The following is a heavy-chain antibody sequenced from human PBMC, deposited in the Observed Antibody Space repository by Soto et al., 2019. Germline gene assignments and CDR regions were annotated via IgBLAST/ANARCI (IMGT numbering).Heavy chain of an antibody. CDR1: GFSLSNVRMG. J-gene: IGHJ4*02. Sequence: ASGPTLVNPTETLTLTCTVSGFSLSNVRMGVSWIRQPPGKALEWLAHIFSNDEKSYSTSLKSRLTISKDTSRGQVVLTMTNMDPVDTATYYCAHRSPAYGHDFWGPGTLVTVS. CDR3: AHRSPAYGHDF. D-gene: IGHD3-10*01. V-gene: IGHV2-26*01. CDR2: IFSNDEK.